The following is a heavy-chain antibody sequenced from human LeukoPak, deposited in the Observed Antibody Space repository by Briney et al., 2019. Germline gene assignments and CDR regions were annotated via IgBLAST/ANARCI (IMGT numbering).Heavy chain of an antibody. CDR3: AKESGDGYYYFDY. CDR2: ISSNGGST. D-gene: IGHD5-18*01. Sequence: PGGSLRLSCAASGFTFSSYAMHWVRQAPGKGLEYVPAISSNGGSTYYANSVKGRFTISRDNSKNSLYLQMNSLRAEDMALYYCAKESGDGYYYFDYWGQGTLVTVSS. J-gene: IGHJ4*02. V-gene: IGHV3-64*01. CDR1: GFTFSSYA.